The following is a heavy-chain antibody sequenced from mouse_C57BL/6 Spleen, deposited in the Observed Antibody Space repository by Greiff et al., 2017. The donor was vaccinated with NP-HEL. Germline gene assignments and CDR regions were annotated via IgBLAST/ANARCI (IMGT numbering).Heavy chain of an antibody. CDR3: ARWYYGSSYVMDY. CDR1: GYSFTGYY. V-gene: IGHV1-42*01. D-gene: IGHD1-1*01. Sequence: EVHLVESGPELVKPGASVKISCKASGYSFTGYYMNWVKQSPEKSLEWIGEINPSTGGTTYNQKFKAKATLTVDKSSSTAYMQLKSLTSEDSAVYYCARWYYGSSYVMDYWGQGTSVTVSS. CDR2: INPSTGGT. J-gene: IGHJ4*01.